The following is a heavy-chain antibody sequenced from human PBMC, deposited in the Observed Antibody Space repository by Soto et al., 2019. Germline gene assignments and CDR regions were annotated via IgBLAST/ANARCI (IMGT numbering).Heavy chain of an antibody. D-gene: IGHD2-2*01. V-gene: IGHV4-39*07. Sequence: SETLSLTCTVSGDSISSSTYYWGWIRQSPGKGLEWIGNIHYSGSTYYNPSLKSRVTISVDTSKNQFSLKLSSVTAADTAVYYCARARYCGSSSCPKDYYFDYWGQGTLVTVSS. CDR1: GDSISSSTYY. J-gene: IGHJ4*02. CDR2: IHYSGST. CDR3: ARARYCGSSSCPKDYYFDY.